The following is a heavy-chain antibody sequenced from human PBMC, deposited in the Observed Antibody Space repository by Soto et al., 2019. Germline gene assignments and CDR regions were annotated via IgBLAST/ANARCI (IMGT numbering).Heavy chain of an antibody. D-gene: IGHD6-19*01. CDR1: GFSLSTSGMC. CDR3: ARSYISGWYDVRRDPTLEYGMDV. J-gene: IGHJ6*02. Sequence: SGPTLVNPTQTLTLTCTFSGFSLSTSGMCVSWIRQPPGKALEWLALIDWDDDKYYSTSLKTRLTISKDTSKNQVVLTMTNMDPVDTATYYCARSYISGWYDVRRDPTLEYGMDVWGQGTTVTVSS. V-gene: IGHV2-70*01. CDR2: IDWDDDK.